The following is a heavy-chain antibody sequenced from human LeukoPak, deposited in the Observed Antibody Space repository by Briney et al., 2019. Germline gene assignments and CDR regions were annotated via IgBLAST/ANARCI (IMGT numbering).Heavy chain of an antibody. Sequence: GGSLRLSCAASGFSFNTYAMSLVRQAPGKGLECVSTISGNGADTYYADSVKGRFTISRDNVRNTLYLQMKNLRAEDTAVYYCAEDLGYSYGWVDCWGQGTLVTVSS. CDR1: GFSFNTYA. V-gene: IGHV3-23*01. J-gene: IGHJ4*02. D-gene: IGHD5-18*01. CDR3: AEDLGYSYGWVDC. CDR2: ISGNGADT.